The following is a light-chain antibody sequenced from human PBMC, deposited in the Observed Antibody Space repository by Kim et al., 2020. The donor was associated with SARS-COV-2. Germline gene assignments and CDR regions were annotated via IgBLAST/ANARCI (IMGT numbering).Light chain of an antibody. J-gene: IGLJ2*01. Sequence: ALGQTGRITCRGDTLRAYYASWYQQKPGRAPVLVIFAKNNRPSGIPDRFSGSNSGNTASLTIAGAQAEDEADYYCKSRDSSGNLLVFGGGTQLTVL. CDR2: AKN. CDR1: TLRAYY. CDR3: KSRDSSGNLLV. V-gene: IGLV3-19*01.